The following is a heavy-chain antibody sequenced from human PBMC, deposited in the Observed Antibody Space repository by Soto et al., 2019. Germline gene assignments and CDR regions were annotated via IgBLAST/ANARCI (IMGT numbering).Heavy chain of an antibody. Sequence: QAQLVQSGAEVKKSGASVRVSCKASGYTLTNYGVTWVRQAPGQGLEWLGRVTPYKADTNSAQNPQGRVTKATDKSHNTAYLEVKSLGTCGTAVFFCATDGPSNSGNLYAFDIWGQGTMVTVSA. CDR2: VTPYKADT. CDR1: GYTLTNYG. J-gene: IGHJ3*02. CDR3: ATDGPSNSGNLYAFDI. V-gene: IGHV1-18*04. D-gene: IGHD5-12*01.